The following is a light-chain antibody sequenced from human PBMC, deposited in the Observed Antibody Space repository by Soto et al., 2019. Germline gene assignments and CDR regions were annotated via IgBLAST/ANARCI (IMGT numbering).Light chain of an antibody. CDR1: SSDVGGYNY. CDR3: SSYAGSNRV. J-gene: IGLJ3*02. Sequence: QSALTQPPSASGSPGQSVTISCTGTSSDVGGYNYVSWYQQHPGEAPKLMIYEVSKRPSGVPDRFSGSKSGNTASLTVSGLQAEDEADYYCSSYAGSNRVFGGGTKVTVL. CDR2: EVS. V-gene: IGLV2-8*01.